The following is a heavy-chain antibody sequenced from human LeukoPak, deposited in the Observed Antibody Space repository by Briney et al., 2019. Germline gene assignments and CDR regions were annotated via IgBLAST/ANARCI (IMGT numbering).Heavy chain of an antibody. CDR2: INHSGST. CDR1: GGSFSGYY. D-gene: IGHD2-15*01. Sequence: SSETLSLTCAVYGGSFSGYYWSWIRQPPGKGLEGMGEINHSGSTNYNPSLKSRVTISVDTSKNQFSLKLSSVTAADTAVYYCARAARDIVVTYYMDAWGKGTTVTVSS. V-gene: IGHV4-34*01. CDR3: ARAARDIVVTYYMDA. J-gene: IGHJ6*03.